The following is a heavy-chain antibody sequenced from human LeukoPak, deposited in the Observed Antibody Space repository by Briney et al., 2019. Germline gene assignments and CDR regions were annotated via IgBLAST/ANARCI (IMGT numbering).Heavy chain of an antibody. CDR2: IKQDGSEK. CDR1: GFTFSSYW. J-gene: IGHJ6*03. D-gene: IGHD3-22*01. Sequence: GGSLRLSCAASGFTFSSYWMSWVRQAPGKGLKWVANIKQDGSEKYYVDSVKGRFTISRDNAKNSLYLQMNSLRTEDTAVYYCARSASSGYYLHYYYYYVDVWGKGTTVTVSS. V-gene: IGHV3-7*01. CDR3: ARSASSGYYLHYYYYYVDV.